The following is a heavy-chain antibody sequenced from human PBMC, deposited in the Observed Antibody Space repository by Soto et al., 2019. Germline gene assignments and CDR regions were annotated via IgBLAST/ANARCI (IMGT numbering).Heavy chain of an antibody. CDR3: AKGTYDSSGYYTAPDY. CDR1: GFGFDDYA. D-gene: IGHD3-22*01. V-gene: IGHV3-9*01. CDR2: ITWSSGYI. Sequence: EVQLVESGGGLVQPGRSLRLSCAASGFGFDDYAMHWVRQAPGRGLEWVSGITWSSGYIGYADSVKGRFTISKDNAKNSLYLKMNSLRPEDTAVYYCAKGTYDSSGYYTAPDYWGQGTLVTVSS. J-gene: IGHJ4*02.